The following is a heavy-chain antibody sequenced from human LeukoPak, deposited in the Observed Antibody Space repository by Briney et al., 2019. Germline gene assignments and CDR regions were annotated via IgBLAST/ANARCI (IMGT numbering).Heavy chain of an antibody. J-gene: IGHJ4*02. CDR3: AVSRARRFSRLNYVDY. V-gene: IGHV4-39*01. CDR2: IYYSGST. D-gene: IGHD2/OR15-2a*01. Sequence: PSETLSLTCTVSGGSISSSSYYWGWIRQPPGKGLEWIGSIYYSGSTYYNPSLKSRVTISVDTSKNQFSLKLSSVTAADTAVYYCAVSRARRFSRLNYVDYWGQGTLVTVSS. CDR1: GGSISSSSYY.